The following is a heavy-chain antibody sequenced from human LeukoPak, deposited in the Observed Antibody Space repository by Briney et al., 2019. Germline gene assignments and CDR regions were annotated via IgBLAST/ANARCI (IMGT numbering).Heavy chain of an antibody. CDR3: TRASSSTWSYYYYYMDV. Sequence: GGSLRLSCTASGFTFGDYAMSWVRQAPGKGLEWVGFIRSKTYGGTTEYAASVKGRFTISRDDSKSIAYLQMNSLKTEDTAVYYCTRASSSTWSYYYYYMDVWGKGTTVTVSS. CDR1: GFTFGDYA. J-gene: IGHJ6*03. D-gene: IGHD6-13*01. V-gene: IGHV3-49*04. CDR2: IRSKTYGGTT.